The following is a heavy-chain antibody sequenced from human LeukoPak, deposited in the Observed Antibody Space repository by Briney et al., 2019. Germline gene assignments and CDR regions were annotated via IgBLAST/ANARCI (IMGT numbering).Heavy chain of an antibody. D-gene: IGHD3-22*01. V-gene: IGHV3-23*01. CDR3: AKAPHSSGYYSHFQH. J-gene: IGHJ1*01. Sequence: PGGSLRLSCAASGFTFSSYAMSWVRQAPGKGLEWVSAISGSGGSTYYADSVKGRFTISRDNSKNTLYLQMNSLRAEDTAVYYCAKAPHSSGYYSHFQHWGQGTLVTVSS. CDR2: ISGSGGST. CDR1: GFTFSSYA.